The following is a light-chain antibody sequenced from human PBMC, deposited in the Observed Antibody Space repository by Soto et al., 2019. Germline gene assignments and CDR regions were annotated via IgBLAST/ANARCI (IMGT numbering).Light chain of an antibody. CDR1: QSVLYNSNNKNY. Sequence: IVMTQSPDSLAVSLGERATINCKSSQSVLYNSNNKNYLAWYQQKPGQPPKLLIYWASTRESGVPDRFSGSWSGTDFTLTISSLPAEDVAVYYCQQYYRPWTFGQGTKVEIK. CDR2: WAS. CDR3: QQYYRPWT. V-gene: IGKV4-1*01. J-gene: IGKJ1*01.